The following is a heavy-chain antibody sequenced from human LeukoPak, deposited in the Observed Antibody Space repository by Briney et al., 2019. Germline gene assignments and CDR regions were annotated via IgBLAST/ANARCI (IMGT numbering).Heavy chain of an antibody. CDR2: IYYSGST. J-gene: IGHJ4*02. V-gene: IGHV4-39*07. CDR1: GGSITSYY. D-gene: IGHD1-26*01. CDR3: ARTIVGATYGY. Sequence: SETLSLTCTVSGGSITSYYWGWIRQPPGKGLEWIGSIYYSGSTYYNPSLKSRVTISVDTSKNQFSLKLSSVTAADTAVYYCARTIVGATYGYWGQGTLVTVSS.